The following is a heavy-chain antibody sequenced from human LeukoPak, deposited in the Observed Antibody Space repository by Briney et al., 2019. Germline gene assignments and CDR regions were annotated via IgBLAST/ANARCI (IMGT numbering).Heavy chain of an antibody. Sequence: GGSLRLSCVASGFPFSSYWMSWVRQASGKGLEWVANIKQDGNVKYYVDSVKGRFTISRDNAKNSLYLQMNSLRAEDTAVYYCARLGLPDYWGQGTLVTVSS. J-gene: IGHJ4*02. CDR1: GFPFSSYW. CDR2: IKQDGNVK. CDR3: ARLGLPDY. V-gene: IGHV3-7*03. D-gene: IGHD2-21*01.